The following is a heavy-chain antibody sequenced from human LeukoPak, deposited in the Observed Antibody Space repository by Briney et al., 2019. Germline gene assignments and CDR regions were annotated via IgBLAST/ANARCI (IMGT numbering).Heavy chain of an antibody. D-gene: IGHD2-21*02. CDR2: INPNSGGT. J-gene: IGHJ4*02. V-gene: IGHV1-2*04. CDR3: ARGGDLGNPAIFDY. Sequence: VSVKVSCKASGYTFTGYYMHWVRQAPGQGLEWMGWINPNSGGTNYAQKFQGWVTMTRDTSISTAYMELSRLRSDDTAVYYCARGGDLGNPAIFDYWGQGTLVTVSS. CDR1: GYTFTGYY.